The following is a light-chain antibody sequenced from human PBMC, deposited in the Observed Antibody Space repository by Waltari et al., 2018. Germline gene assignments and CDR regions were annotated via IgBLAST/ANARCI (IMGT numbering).Light chain of an antibody. J-gene: IGKJ4*01. CDR2: WAS. Sequence: DIVMTQSPDTLTVSLGERATINCKTSQSVLYTSNNKNYLGWYQQKPGKPPKLLIYWASTRDSGVPDRVIGSGSGTDFTLTINSLQAEDVAVYYCQQYFTSPSLTFGGGTKVEI. CDR3: QQYFTSPSLT. V-gene: IGKV4-1*01. CDR1: QSVLYTSNNKNY.